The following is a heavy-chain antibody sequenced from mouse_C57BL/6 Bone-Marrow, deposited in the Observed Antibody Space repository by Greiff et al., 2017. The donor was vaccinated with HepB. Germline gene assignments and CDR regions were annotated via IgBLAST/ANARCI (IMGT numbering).Heavy chain of an antibody. CDR2: IDPANGNT. V-gene: IGHV14-3*01. CDR1: GFNIKNTY. Sequence: VQLQQSVAELVRPGASAKLSCTASGFNIKNTYMPWVKQRPEQGLEWIGRIDPANGNTKYAPKFQGKATITADTSSNTAYLQLSSLTSEDTAIYYCALYAMDYWGQGTSVTVSS. CDR3: ALYAMDY. J-gene: IGHJ4*01.